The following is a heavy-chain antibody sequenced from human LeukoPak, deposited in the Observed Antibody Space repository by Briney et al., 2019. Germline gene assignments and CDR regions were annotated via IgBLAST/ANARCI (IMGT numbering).Heavy chain of an antibody. J-gene: IGHJ5*02. Sequence: SVTVSCKASGYTFTSYGISWVRQAPGQGLEWMGGIIPIFGTANYAQKFQGRVTITAGESTSTAYMELSSLRSEDTAVYYCARNPYYYDSSLRWFDPWGQGTLVTVSS. CDR2: IIPIFGTA. CDR3: ARNPYYYDSSLRWFDP. D-gene: IGHD3-22*01. V-gene: IGHV1-69*13. CDR1: GYTFTSYG.